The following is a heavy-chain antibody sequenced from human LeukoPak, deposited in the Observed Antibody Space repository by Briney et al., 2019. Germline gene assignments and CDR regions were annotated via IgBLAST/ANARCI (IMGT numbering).Heavy chain of an antibody. CDR1: GYTFTTYG. J-gene: IGHJ3*02. Sequence: GASVKVSCKTSGYTFTTYGINWVRQAPGQGLEWMGWISAYNGNTNYAQKLQGRVTMTTDTSTSTAYMELRSLRSDDTAVYYCASGQQLVPFDIWGQGTMVTVSS. D-gene: IGHD6-13*01. V-gene: IGHV1-18*01. CDR2: ISAYNGNT. CDR3: ASGQQLVPFDI.